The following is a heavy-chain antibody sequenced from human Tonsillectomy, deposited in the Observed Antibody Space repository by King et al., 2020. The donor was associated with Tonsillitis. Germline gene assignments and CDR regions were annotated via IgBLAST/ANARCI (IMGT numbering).Heavy chain of an antibody. D-gene: IGHD3-16*02. Sequence: QLQESGPGLVKPSGTLSLTCAVSGGSINNNNWWNWVRQPPGMGLEWIGEIFHSGSTNYNPSLKSRVTISVDKSKNQFSLKLSSVTAADTAVYYCARASYDYVWGSYRFDYWDQGTLVTVSS. CDR1: GGSINNNNW. V-gene: IGHV4-4*02. CDR2: IFHSGST. J-gene: IGHJ4*02. CDR3: ARASYDYVWGSYRFDY.